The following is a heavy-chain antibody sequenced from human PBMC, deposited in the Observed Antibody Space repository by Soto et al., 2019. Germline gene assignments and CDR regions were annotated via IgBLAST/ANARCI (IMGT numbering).Heavy chain of an antibody. CDR2: IVPSLGTT. Sequence: QVHLVQSGTEVKKPGSSVKVSCKASGGTFSSSGFSWVRQAPGQGLEWMGMIVPSLGTTNYAQKFQARGTITADEVTSTAYMELRSLRSEDTAVYYCARWPQPRYTADPYAVDVWGQGTRVIVSS. CDR1: GGTFSSSG. V-gene: IGHV1-69*11. CDR3: ARWPQPRYTADPYAVDV. J-gene: IGHJ6*02. D-gene: IGHD3-16*02.